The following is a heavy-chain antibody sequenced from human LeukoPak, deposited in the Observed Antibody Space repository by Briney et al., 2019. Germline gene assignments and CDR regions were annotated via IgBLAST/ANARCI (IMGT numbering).Heavy chain of an antibody. D-gene: IGHD3-9*01. CDR2: ISSGSTTI. V-gene: IGHV3-48*04. Sequence: GGSLRLSCAASGFTFSSNSMNWVRQAPGKGLEWVSYISSGSTTIYYADSVRGRFTISRDNAKNSLYLQMNSLRAEDTAMYYCAESGTIRGQGTLVTVSS. CDR1: GFTFSSNS. J-gene: IGHJ4*02. CDR3: AESGTI.